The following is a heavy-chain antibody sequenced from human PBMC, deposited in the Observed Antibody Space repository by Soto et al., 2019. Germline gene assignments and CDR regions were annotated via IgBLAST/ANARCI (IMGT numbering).Heavy chain of an antibody. Sequence: SETLSLTCALYGGSFDGYYCSWIRQSPGKGLEWIGYIYYSGSTNYNPSLKSRVTISVDTSKNQFSLKLSSVPAADTAVYYCARDSARYYYDSRPGSFDIWGQGTMVTVSS. J-gene: IGHJ3*02. CDR1: GGSFDGYY. CDR2: IYYSGST. V-gene: IGHV4-59*01. CDR3: ARDSARYYYDSRPGSFDI. D-gene: IGHD3-22*01.